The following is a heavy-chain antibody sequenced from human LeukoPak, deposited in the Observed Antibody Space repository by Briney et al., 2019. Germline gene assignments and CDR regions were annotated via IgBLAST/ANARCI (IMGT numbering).Heavy chain of an antibody. J-gene: IGHJ6*02. Sequence: ASVKVSCKASGYTFTSYDINWVRQATGQGLEWMGWMNPNSGNTGYAQKFQGRVTMTRNTSISTAYMELSSLRSEDTAVYYCARARRGNYGSGSYYYYGMDVWGQGTTVTVSS. CDR1: GYTFTSYD. D-gene: IGHD3-10*01. CDR2: MNPNSGNT. CDR3: ARARRGNYGSGSYYYYGMDV. V-gene: IGHV1-8*01.